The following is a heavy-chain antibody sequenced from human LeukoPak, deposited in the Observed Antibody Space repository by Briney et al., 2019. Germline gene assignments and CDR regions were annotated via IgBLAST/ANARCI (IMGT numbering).Heavy chain of an antibody. Sequence: ASVKVSCKASGYTFTSYDINWVRQATGQGLEWMGWMNPNSGNTGYAQKFQGRVTMTRNTSISTAYMELSSLRSEDTAVYYCAREGYNYYGSGSYYIPLAFDYWGQGTLVTVSS. J-gene: IGHJ4*02. D-gene: IGHD3-10*01. CDR3: AREGYNYYGSGSYYIPLAFDY. V-gene: IGHV1-8*01. CDR1: GYTFTSYD. CDR2: MNPNSGNT.